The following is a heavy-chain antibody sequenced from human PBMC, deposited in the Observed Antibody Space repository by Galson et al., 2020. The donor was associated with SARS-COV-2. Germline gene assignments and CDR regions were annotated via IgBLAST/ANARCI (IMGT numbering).Heavy chain of an antibody. CDR2: IYSSGST. CDR3: ARAVRGVIIKGFDWFDP. D-gene: IGHD3-10*01. Sequence: SETLSLTCTVSGGSISSGGYYWSWFRQHPGKGLEWTGYIYSSGSTYYNPSLKSRVTISVDTSKNQFSLKLRSVTAADTAVYYCARAVRGVIIKGFDWFDPWGQGTLVTVSS. V-gene: IGHV4-31*03. CDR1: GGSISSGGYY. J-gene: IGHJ5*02.